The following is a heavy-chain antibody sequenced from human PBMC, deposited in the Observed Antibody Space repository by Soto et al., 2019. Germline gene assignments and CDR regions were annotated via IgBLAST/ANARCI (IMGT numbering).Heavy chain of an antibody. CDR1: GFTFSSYW. D-gene: IGHD1-7*01. V-gene: IGHV3-7*01. J-gene: IGHJ4*02. Sequence: GGSLRLSCAASGFTFSSYWMSWVRQAPGKGLEWVANIKQDGSEKYYVDSVKGRFTISRDNAKNSLYLQMNSLRAEDTAVYYCARGPPTGTTAIRFDYWGQGTLVTVSS. CDR2: IKQDGSEK. CDR3: ARGPPTGTTAIRFDY.